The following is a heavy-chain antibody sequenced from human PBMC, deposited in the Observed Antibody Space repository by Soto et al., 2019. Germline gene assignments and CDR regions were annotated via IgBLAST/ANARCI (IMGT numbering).Heavy chain of an antibody. CDR2: INPNSGGT. Sequence: ASVKVSCKASGYTFTGYYMHWVRQAPGQGLEWMGWINPNSGGTNYAQKFQGWVTMTRDTSISTDYMELSRLRSDDTAVYYCARDVTISHPTSPQPHYYGMDVWGQGTTVTVSS. CDR1: GYTFTGYY. V-gene: IGHV1-2*04. D-gene: IGHD3-3*01. CDR3: ARDVTISHPTSPQPHYYGMDV. J-gene: IGHJ6*02.